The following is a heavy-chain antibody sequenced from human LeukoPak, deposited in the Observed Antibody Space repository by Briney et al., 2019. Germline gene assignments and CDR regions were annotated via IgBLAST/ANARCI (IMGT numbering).Heavy chain of an antibody. D-gene: IGHD6-19*01. CDR1: GFTFNTYA. CDR3: AKSSSGWSGGSRYFDF. Sequence: GGSLRLSCVAPGFTFNTYAMNWVRQAPEKGLEWVSTISSSGGSTYYADSVKGRFTISRDNSKNTLYLQMNSLRAEDTAVYYCAKSSSGWSGGSRYFDFWGQGTLVTVSS. V-gene: IGHV3-23*01. J-gene: IGHJ4*02. CDR2: ISSSGGST.